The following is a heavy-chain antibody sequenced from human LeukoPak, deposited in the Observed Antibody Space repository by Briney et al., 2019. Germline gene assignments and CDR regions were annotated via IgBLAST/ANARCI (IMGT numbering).Heavy chain of an antibody. CDR1: GYSFTSSW. D-gene: IGHD7-27*01. J-gene: IGHJ3*02. Sequence: GESLKISCQGSGYSFTSSWIGWVRQMPGKGLEWMGIIYPGDSDTRYSPSFQGQVTISAGKSISTAYLQWSSLKASDTAMYYCARSTTWGAFDIWGQGTMVTVSS. CDR2: IYPGDSDT. CDR3: ARSTTWGAFDI. V-gene: IGHV5-51*01.